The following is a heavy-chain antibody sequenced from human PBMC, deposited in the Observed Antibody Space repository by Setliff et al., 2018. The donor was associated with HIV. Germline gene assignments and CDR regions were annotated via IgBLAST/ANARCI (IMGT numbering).Heavy chain of an antibody. D-gene: IGHD3-22*01. J-gene: IGHJ6*02. CDR2: IILLFGTP. V-gene: IGHV1-69*13. Sequence: GASVKVSCKASGGTFSSYAISWVRQAPGQGLEWMGGIILLFGTPNYAQKFQGRVTITADESTSTAYMELSSLRSKDTAVYYCARDLYYYDSSGYYPGNYYGMDVWGQGTTVT. CDR3: ARDLYYYDSSGYYPGNYYGMDV. CDR1: GGTFSSYA.